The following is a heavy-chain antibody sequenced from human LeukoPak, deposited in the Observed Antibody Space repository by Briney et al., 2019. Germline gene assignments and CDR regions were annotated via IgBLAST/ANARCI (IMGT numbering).Heavy chain of an antibody. CDR1: GFTFSDHY. V-gene: IGHV3-11*04. D-gene: IGHD6-25*01. Sequence: GGSLRLSCAASGFTFSDHYMSWGRQTPGEGLERVSYISGSGSAINYADSVKGRFTISRDNTKSSLYLQMNSLRADDKAIYFCSREPRLLDSWGQGTLVAVSS. J-gene: IGHJ4*02. CDR2: ISGSGSAI. CDR3: SREPRLLDS.